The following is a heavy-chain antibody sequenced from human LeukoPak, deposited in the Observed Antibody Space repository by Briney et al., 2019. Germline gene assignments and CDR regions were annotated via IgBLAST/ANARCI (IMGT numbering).Heavy chain of an antibody. CDR2: MNPNSGNT. D-gene: IGHD3-22*01. Sequence: ASVKVSCKASGYTFTSYDINWVRQATGQGLEWVGWMNPNSGNTGYAQKFQGRVTMTRDTSISTAYMELSSLRSEDTAVYYCARGTQNYYDSSGYYYISDYWGQGTLVTVSS. J-gene: IGHJ4*02. CDR3: ARGTQNYYDSSGYYYISDY. CDR1: GYTFTSYD. V-gene: IGHV1-8*01.